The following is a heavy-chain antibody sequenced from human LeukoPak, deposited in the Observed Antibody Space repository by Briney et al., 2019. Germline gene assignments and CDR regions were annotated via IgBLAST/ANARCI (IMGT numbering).Heavy chain of an antibody. J-gene: IGHJ4*02. V-gene: IGHV1-2*02. CDR3: ARERAANSQFDS. CDR1: GYTFTRYY. CDR2: INPNSSVT. D-gene: IGHD2-15*01. Sequence: ASVKVSCKTSGYTFTRYYMHWVRQAPGQGLEWMGWINPNSSVTNYAQRFQGRVTMTRDTSISAACMELRWLTSDDTAVYYCARERAANSQFDSWGQGTLVTVSS.